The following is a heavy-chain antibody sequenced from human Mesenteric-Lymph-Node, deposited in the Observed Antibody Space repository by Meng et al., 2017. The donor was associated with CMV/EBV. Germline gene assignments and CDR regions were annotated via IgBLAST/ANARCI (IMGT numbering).Heavy chain of an antibody. CDR2: ISSSSSYI. CDR3: ARSTVTTSNNWFDP. V-gene: IGHV3-21*01. Sequence: GGSLRLSCAASGFTFSSYSMNWVRQAPGKGLEWVSSISSSSSYIYYADSVKGRFTISRDNAKNSLYLQMNSLRAEDTAVYYCARSTVTTSNNWFDPWGQGTLVTVSS. J-gene: IGHJ5*02. CDR1: GFTFSSYS. D-gene: IGHD4-11*01.